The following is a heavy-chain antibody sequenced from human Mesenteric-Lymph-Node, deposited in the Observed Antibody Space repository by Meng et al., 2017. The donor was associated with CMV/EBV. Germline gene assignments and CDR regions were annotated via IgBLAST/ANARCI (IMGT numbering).Heavy chain of an antibody. CDR3: ARDHCSTTNCYPNWFDP. J-gene: IGHJ5*02. CDR2: ISPFNGDT. Sequence: ASVKVSCKASGYPFTSYDINWVRQAPGQGLEWMGVISPFNGDTIYAQKFQGRVTMTTDTSTTTAYMELWSLTSADTAVYYCARDHCSTTNCYPNWFDPWGQGTLVTVSS. CDR1: GYPFTSYD. D-gene: IGHD2-2*01. V-gene: IGHV1-18*01.